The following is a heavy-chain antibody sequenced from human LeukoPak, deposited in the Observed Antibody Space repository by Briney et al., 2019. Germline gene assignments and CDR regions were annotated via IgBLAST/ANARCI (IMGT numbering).Heavy chain of an antibody. CDR3: ARDDSLTYYYDTSGYYS. D-gene: IGHD3-22*01. CDR2: ITSSSSYI. J-gene: IGHJ4*02. Sequence: GRSLRLSCAASGFTFSTYTMNWVRQAPGKGLEWVSSITSSSSYIYYADSVKGRFTISRDNAKNSLYLQMNSLRAEDTAVYYCARDDSLTYYYDTSGYYSWGQGTLVTVSS. CDR1: GFTFSTYT. V-gene: IGHV3-21*01.